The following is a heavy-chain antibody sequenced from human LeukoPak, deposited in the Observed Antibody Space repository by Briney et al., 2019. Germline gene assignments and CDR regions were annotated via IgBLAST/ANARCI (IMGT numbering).Heavy chain of an antibody. CDR2: INPNNGDT. D-gene: IGHD1-26*01. CDR1: GYTFTGYY. Sequence: GASVKVSCKASGYTFTGYYMHWVRQAPGQGLEWMGWINPNNGDTHYAQKFQGTVTMTRDTSISTAYMELSSLRSEDTAVYYCATVEGGSYYYRAFDYWGQGTLVTVSS. V-gene: IGHV1-2*02. J-gene: IGHJ4*02. CDR3: ATVEGGSYYYRAFDY.